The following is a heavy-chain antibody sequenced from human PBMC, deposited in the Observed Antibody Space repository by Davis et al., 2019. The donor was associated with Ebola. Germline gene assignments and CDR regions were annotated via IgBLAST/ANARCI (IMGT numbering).Heavy chain of an antibody. Sequence: PGGSLRLSCTVSGGPITNYYWDWIRQPPGKGLEWIGHIYFSEAAKYNPSLRSRATISVDPSKNQFYLKLNSVTAADTAVYYCARDAADDYGVNFDYWGQGNLVTVSS. CDR3: ARDAADDYGVNFDY. CDR2: IYFSEAA. J-gene: IGHJ4*02. D-gene: IGHD4-17*01. V-gene: IGHV4-59*01. CDR1: GGPITNYY.